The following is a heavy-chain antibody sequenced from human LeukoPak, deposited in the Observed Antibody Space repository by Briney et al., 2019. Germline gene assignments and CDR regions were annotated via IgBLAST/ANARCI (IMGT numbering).Heavy chain of an antibody. V-gene: IGHV1-69*05. Sequence: SVKVSCKASAVTFSSYAISWVRQAPGQGLEWIGGIIPIFGTANYAQKFQGRVTITTDESTSTAYMELSRLRSEDRAVYYCARDGGGRAPLGGYGDSPPDYWGQGTLVTVSS. CDR1: AVTFSSYA. CDR2: IIPIFGTA. J-gene: IGHJ4*02. CDR3: ARDGGGRAPLGGYGDSPPDY. D-gene: IGHD4-17*01.